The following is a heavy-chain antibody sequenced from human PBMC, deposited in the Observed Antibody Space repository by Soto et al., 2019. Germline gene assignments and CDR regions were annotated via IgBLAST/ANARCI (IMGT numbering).Heavy chain of an antibody. CDR1: GGTFSSYT. CDR2: IIPILGIA. Sequence: QVQLVQSGAEVKKPGSSVKVSCKASGGTFSSYTISWVRQAPGQGLEWMGRIIPILGIANYAQKFQGRVTITADKSTSTAYMELSSLRSEDTAVYYCDVDTAMPGISHYWGQGTLVTVSS. D-gene: IGHD5-18*01. J-gene: IGHJ4*02. CDR3: DVDTAMPGISHY. V-gene: IGHV1-69*02.